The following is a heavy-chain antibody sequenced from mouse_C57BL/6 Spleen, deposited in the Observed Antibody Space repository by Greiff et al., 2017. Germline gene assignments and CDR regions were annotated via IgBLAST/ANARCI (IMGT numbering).Heavy chain of an antibody. CDR1: GYTFTSYW. CDR2: IDPSDSYT. J-gene: IGHJ4*01. CDR3: ASGDYYGSSLGYAMDY. V-gene: IGHV1-59*01. Sequence: VQLQQPGAELVRPGTSVKLSCKASGYTFTSYWMHWVKQRPGQGLEWIGVIDPSDSYTNYNQKFKGKATLTVDTSSSTAYMQLSSLTSEDSAVYYCASGDYYGSSLGYAMDYWGQGTSVTVSS. D-gene: IGHD1-1*01.